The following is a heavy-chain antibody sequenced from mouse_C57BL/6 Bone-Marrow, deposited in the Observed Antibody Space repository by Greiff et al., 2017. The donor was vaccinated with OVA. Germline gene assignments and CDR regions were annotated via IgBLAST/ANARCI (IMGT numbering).Heavy chain of an antibody. CDR2: ISSGSSTI. V-gene: IGHV5-17*01. CDR3: ARPHYYGSSYAWYFDV. CDR1: GFTFSDYG. D-gene: IGHD1-1*01. J-gene: IGHJ1*03. Sequence: EVKLVESGGGLVKPGGSLKLSCAASGFTFSDYGMHWVRQAPEKGLEWVAYISSGSSTIYYADTVKGRFTISRDNAKNTLFLQMTSLRSEDTAMYYCARPHYYGSSYAWYFDVWGTGTTVTVSS.